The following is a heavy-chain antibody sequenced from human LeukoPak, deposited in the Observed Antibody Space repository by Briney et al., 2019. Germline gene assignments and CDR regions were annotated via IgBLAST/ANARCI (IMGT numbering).Heavy chain of an antibody. J-gene: IGHJ6*03. CDR1: GYTFTSYG. CDR3: ARDMTTVSLYYMDV. V-gene: IGHV1-18*01. D-gene: IGHD4-11*01. Sequence: GASVKVSCKASGYTFTSYGISWVRQAPGQGLEWMGWISAYNGNTNYAQKLQGRVTMTAGTSTSTAYMELRSLRSDDTAVYYCARDMTTVSLYYMDVWGKGTTVTISS. CDR2: ISAYNGNT.